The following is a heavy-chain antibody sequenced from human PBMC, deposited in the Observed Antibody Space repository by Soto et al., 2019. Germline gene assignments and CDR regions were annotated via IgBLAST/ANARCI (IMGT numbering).Heavy chain of an antibody. Sequence: QVQLVQSGAEVKKPGSSVKVSCKASGGTFSSYTISWVRQAPGQGLEWMGRIIPILGIANYAQKFQGRVTIXEXXPTSTAYRELSSLRSEDTAVYYCARAQGGATIVDYWGQGTLVTVSS. CDR1: GGTFSSYT. CDR2: IIPILGIA. D-gene: IGHD1-26*01. J-gene: IGHJ4*02. V-gene: IGHV1-69*02. CDR3: ARAQGGATIVDY.